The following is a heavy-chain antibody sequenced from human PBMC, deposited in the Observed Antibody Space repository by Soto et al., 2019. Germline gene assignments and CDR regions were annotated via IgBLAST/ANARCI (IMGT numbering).Heavy chain of an antibody. J-gene: IGHJ6*02. CDR2: IIPIFDSA. CDR3: ARGPSLGYCSSTSCPHYGMDV. V-gene: IGHV1-69*01. D-gene: IGHD2-2*01. CDR1: GGTFSNYA. Sequence: QVQLVQSGAEVKKPGSSVKVSCKASGGTFSNYAISWVRQAPGQGLEWMGGIIPIFDSANYAQRFQGRVTITADESTSTAYMELSSLRSEDTAVYYSARGPSLGYCSSTSCPHYGMDVWGQGTTVTVSS.